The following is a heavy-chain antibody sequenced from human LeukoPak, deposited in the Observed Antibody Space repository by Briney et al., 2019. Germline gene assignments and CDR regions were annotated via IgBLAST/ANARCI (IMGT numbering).Heavy chain of an antibody. CDR3: AKSGDSSGSLGYYYGMAV. J-gene: IGHJ6*02. D-gene: IGHD3-22*01. V-gene: IGHV3-23*01. CDR1: GFTFSSDA. CDR2: ISGSGGST. Sequence: GGSLRLSCAASGFTFSSDAMSWGRQAPGKGLEWVSAISGSGGSTYYADSVKGRFTIFRDNSKNTLYLQMNSLRAAHTAVYYCAKSGDSSGSLGYYYGMAVWGQGTTVTVSS.